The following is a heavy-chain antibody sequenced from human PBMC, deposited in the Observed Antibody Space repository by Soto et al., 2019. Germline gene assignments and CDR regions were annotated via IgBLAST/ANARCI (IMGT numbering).Heavy chain of an antibody. D-gene: IGHD2-15*01. CDR2: INPSDGST. CDR3: ATAVEPVAEYYYFFARVV. Sequence: GSSVKLSCKASGYSLTSYYLHSVRQAPGQGLEWLGIINPSDGSTPYAQKFQGRVTMTRDTYTRTVYMELSSLGAEDTAVYYCATAVEPVAEYYYFFARVVWG. J-gene: IGHJ6*02. V-gene: IGHV1-46*01. CDR1: GYSLTSYY.